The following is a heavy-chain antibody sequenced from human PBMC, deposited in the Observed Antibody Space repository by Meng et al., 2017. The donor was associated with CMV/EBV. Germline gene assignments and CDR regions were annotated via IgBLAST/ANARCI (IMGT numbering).Heavy chain of an antibody. CDR3: ARGDDFWSGYYKAPFDY. D-gene: IGHD3-3*01. J-gene: IGHJ4*02. CDR2: IIPILGIA. V-gene: IGHV1-69*10. CDR1: GGTFSSYA. Sequence: SVKVSCKASGGTFSSYAISWVRQAPRQGLEWMGGIIPILGIANYAQKFQGRVMITADKSTSTAYMELSSLRSEDTAVYYCARGDDFWSGYYKAPFDYWGQGTLVTVSS.